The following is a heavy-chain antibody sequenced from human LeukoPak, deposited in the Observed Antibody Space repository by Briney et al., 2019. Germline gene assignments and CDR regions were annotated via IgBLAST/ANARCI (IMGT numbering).Heavy chain of an antibody. CDR2: IIPIFGTA. CDR1: GGTFSSYA. V-gene: IGHV1-69*05. Sequence: GASVKVSCKASGGTFSSYAISWVRQAPGQGLEWMGGIIPIFGTANYAQKLQGRVTMTTDTSTSTAYMELRSLRSDDTAVYYCARLDGYNDYWGQGTLVTVSS. CDR3: ARLDGYNDY. J-gene: IGHJ4*02. D-gene: IGHD5-24*01.